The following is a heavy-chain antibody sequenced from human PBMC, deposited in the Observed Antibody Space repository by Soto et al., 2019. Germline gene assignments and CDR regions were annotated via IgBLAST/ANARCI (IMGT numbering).Heavy chain of an antibody. Sequence: GGSLRLFCAASGFTFSSYSMNWVRQAPGKGLEWVSYISSSSTTMYYADSVKGRFNISRDNAKNSLYLQMNSLRAEVTAVYYCARDYSSVWYFDYWGQGTLVTVSS. D-gene: IGHD6-25*01. CDR3: ARDYSSVWYFDY. CDR1: GFTFSSYS. V-gene: IGHV3-48*01. J-gene: IGHJ4*02. CDR2: ISSSSTTM.